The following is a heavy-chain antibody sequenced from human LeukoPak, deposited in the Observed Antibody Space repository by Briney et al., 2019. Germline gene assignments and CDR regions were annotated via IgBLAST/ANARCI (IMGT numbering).Heavy chain of an antibody. CDR2: IYYSGST. CDR3: AREVADYDSSGYYSSGDWFDP. J-gene: IGHJ5*02. CDR1: GDSISSGGYY. Sequence: SETLSLTCTVSGDSISSGGYYWSWIRQHPGKGLEWTGYIYYSGSTYYNPSLKSRVTISVDTSKNQFSLKLSSVTAADTAVYYCAREVADYDSSGYYSSGDWFDPWGQGTLVTVSS. D-gene: IGHD3-22*01. V-gene: IGHV4-31*03.